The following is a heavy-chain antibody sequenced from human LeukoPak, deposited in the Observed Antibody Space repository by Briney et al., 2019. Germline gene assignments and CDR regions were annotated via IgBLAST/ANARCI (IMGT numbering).Heavy chain of an antibody. J-gene: IGHJ6*02. CDR3: ARDQRNYDSSGNYYYYGMDV. Sequence: GGSLRLSRAASGFTFSSYEMNWARQAPGKGLEWVSYISSSGSTIYYADSVKGRFTISRDNAKNSLYLQMNSLRAEDTAVYYCARDQRNYDSSGNYYYYGMDVWGQGTTVTVSS. CDR2: ISSSGSTI. V-gene: IGHV3-48*03. CDR1: GFTFSSYE. D-gene: IGHD3-22*01.